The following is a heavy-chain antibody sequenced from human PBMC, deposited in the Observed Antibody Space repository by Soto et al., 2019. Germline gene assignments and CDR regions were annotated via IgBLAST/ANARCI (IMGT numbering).Heavy chain of an antibody. D-gene: IGHD2-15*01. Sequence: SVKVSCKASGGTFSSYAISWVRQAPGQGLEWMGGIIPIFGTANYAQKFQGRVTITADESTSTAYMELSSLRSEDTAVYYCARGGYCSGGSCYSNWFDPWGHGTLVTVSS. V-gene: IGHV1-69*13. CDR1: GGTFSSYA. CDR3: ARGGYCSGGSCYSNWFDP. CDR2: IIPIFGTA. J-gene: IGHJ5*02.